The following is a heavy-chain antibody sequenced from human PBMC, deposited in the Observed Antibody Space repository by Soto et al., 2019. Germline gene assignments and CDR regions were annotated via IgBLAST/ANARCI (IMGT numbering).Heavy chain of an antibody. J-gene: IGHJ4*02. Sequence: QVQLVESGGGVVQPGRSLRLSCAASGFTFSSYAMHWVRQAPGKGLEWVAVISYDGSNKYYADSVKGRFTISRDNSKNTLYLQMNSLRAEDTAVYYCARHFSPLLWFGELWGFDYWGQGTLVTVSS. CDR2: ISYDGSNK. CDR3: ARHFSPLLWFGELWGFDY. CDR1: GFTFSSYA. D-gene: IGHD3-10*01. V-gene: IGHV3-30-3*01.